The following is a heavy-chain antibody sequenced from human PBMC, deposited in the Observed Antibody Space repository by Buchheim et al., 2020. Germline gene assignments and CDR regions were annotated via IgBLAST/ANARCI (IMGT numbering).Heavy chain of an antibody. CDR1: GFRFRSYG. CDR2: IWYDGVNK. D-gene: IGHD1-26*01. CDR3: ARASSGSYEYYFDY. V-gene: IGHV3-33*01. J-gene: IGHJ4*02. Sequence: QVQLVESGGGMVQPGRSLRLSCVASGFRFRSYGMHWVRQAPGKGLEWVAVIWYDGVNKYYADSVKGRFTMSRDNSKNTQYLQMNSLRAEDTAVYYCARASSGSYEYYFDYWGQGTL.